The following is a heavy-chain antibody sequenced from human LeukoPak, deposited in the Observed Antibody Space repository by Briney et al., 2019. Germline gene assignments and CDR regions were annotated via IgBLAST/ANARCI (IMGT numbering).Heavy chain of an antibody. V-gene: IGHV3-7*03. CDR3: ARGDYYYDTSGPFGGY. CDR2: IKLDGSAK. Sequence: GGSLRLSCAAFGFTFSNYYMTWVRQAPGKGLEWVANIKLDGSAKHYVDSVKGRLTISRDNAKNSLYLQMNSLRAEDTALYYCARGDYYYDTSGPFGGYWGQGTLVTVSS. CDR1: GFTFSNYY. J-gene: IGHJ4*02. D-gene: IGHD3-22*01.